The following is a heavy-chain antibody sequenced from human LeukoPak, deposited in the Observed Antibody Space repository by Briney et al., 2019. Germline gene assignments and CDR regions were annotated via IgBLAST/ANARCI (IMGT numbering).Heavy chain of an antibody. CDR1: GYTFTGYY. J-gene: IGHJ4*02. Sequence: ASVKLSCKASGYTFTGYYMHWVRQAPGQGLEWMGWTNPNNGGTNYAQKFQGRVTMTRDTSISTAYMELSRLRSDDTAVYYCAKDRHAPGRYCSSTTCFPFDLWGQGTLVTVSS. CDR2: TNPNNGGT. D-gene: IGHD2-2*01. V-gene: IGHV1-2*02. CDR3: AKDRHAPGRYCSSTTCFPFDL.